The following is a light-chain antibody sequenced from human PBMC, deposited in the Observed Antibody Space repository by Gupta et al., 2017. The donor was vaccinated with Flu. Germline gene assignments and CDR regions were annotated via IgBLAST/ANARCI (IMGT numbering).Light chain of an antibody. Sequence: NLTCALSSEHSTYTIAWHQQQPEKGPRYLMKRNMEGIHSKGDGIPDRGSGSSSGDDRGITISSLQSEDEAYYVCQTWGGGIQFGLGGG. CDR2: RNMEGIH. CDR3: QTWGGGIQFG. CDR1: SEHSTYT. V-gene: IGLV4-69*01. J-gene: IGLJ7*01.